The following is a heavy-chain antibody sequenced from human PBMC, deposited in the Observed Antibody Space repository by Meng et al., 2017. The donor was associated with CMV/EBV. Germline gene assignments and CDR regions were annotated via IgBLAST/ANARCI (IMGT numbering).Heavy chain of an antibody. CDR2: ISYDGSNI. D-gene: IGHD6-13*01. Sequence: GESLKISCAASGFSFSTYAMHWVRQAPGEGLEWVAVISYDGSNIYYADPVKGRFTISRDNSKNTLYLQMNGLRPEDTAIYYCAREQQQVVDYWGQGTLVTVSS. CDR1: GFSFSTYA. J-gene: IGHJ4*02. V-gene: IGHV3-30-3*01. CDR3: AREQQQVVDY.